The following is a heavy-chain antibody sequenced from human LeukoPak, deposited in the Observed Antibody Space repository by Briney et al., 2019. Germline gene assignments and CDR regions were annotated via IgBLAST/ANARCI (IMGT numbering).Heavy chain of an antibody. D-gene: IGHD3-3*01. CDR1: GFTFSSHS. J-gene: IGHJ3*02. V-gene: IGHV3-21*01. CDR3: ARESPRIVFGVAHDAFDI. Sequence: KTGGSLRLSCAASGFTFSSHSMTWVRQAPGKGLEWVSSISSSSNYIYYADSVKGRFTISRDNAKNSLYLQMNSLRAEDTAVYYCARESPRIVFGVAHDAFDIWGQGTMVTVPS. CDR2: ISSSSNYI.